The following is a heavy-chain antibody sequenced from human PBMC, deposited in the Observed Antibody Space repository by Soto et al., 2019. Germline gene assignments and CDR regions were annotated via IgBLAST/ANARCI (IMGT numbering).Heavy chain of an antibody. CDR2: IYSGGST. J-gene: IGHJ4*02. V-gene: IGHV3-66*01. D-gene: IGHD3-22*01. CDR3: ARDSQYYYDSSGYLFDY. CDR1: GFTVSSNY. Sequence: GGSLRLSCAASGFTVSSNYMSWVRQAPGKGLEWVSVIYSGGSTYYADSVKGRFTISRDNSKNTLYLQMNSLRAEDTAVYYCARDSQYYYDSSGYLFDYWGQGTLVTVSS.